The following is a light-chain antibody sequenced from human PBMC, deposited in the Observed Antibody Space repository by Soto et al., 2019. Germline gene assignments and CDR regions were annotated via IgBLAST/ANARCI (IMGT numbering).Light chain of an antibody. J-gene: IGKJ2*01. Sequence: DIVLTQSPGTLSLSPGERATLSCRASQSLSGNYLAWYQQRPGQPPRLLIYGASSRATGIPDRFSGSGSGTDFTLTISRLEPEDFAGYICQQYGSSHMYTFGQGTKLESK. CDR3: QQYGSSHMYT. CDR2: GAS. CDR1: QSLSGNY. V-gene: IGKV3-20*01.